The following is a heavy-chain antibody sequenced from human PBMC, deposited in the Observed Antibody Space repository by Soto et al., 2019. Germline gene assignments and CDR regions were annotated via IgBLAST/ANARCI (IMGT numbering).Heavy chain of an antibody. CDR2: IYYSGST. J-gene: IGHJ1*01. V-gene: IGHV4-59*01. CDR3: ARVGSSGYFQH. D-gene: IGHD6-13*01. Sequence: PSETLSLTCTVSGGSISSYYWSWIRQPPGKGLEWIGYIYYSGSTNYNPSLKSRVTISVDTSSKNQFSLKLTSVTAADTAVYYCARVGSSGYFQHWGQGTLVTVSS. CDR1: GGSISSYY.